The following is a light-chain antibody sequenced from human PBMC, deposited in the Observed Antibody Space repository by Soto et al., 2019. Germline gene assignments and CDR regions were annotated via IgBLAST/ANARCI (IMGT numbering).Light chain of an antibody. CDR1: QSVSYN. CDR2: GAF. V-gene: IGKV3-15*01. J-gene: IGKJ4*01. Sequence: EIVMTQSPATLSVSPGETATLSCRASQSVSYNLAWYQQKPGQGPRLLIYGAFTRATGIPARFSGSGSGTEFTLTVSSLQSEDFAVQYCQQYKNWPPLTFGGGTKVEIK. CDR3: QQYKNWPPLT.